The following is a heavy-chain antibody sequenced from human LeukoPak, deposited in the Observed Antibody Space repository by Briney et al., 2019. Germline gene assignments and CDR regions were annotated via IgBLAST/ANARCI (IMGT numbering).Heavy chain of an antibody. CDR3: ASSRLYSSSWYYFDY. V-gene: IGHV3-74*01. CDR2: INSDGSST. J-gene: IGHJ4*02. CDR1: GFTFSSYW. D-gene: IGHD6-13*01. Sequence: GGSLRLSCAASGFTFSSYWMHWVRQAPGKGLVWVSRINSDGSSTSYADSVKGRFTISRDNAKNTLYLQMNSLRAEDTAVYYCASSRLYSSSWYYFDYWGQGTLVTVSS.